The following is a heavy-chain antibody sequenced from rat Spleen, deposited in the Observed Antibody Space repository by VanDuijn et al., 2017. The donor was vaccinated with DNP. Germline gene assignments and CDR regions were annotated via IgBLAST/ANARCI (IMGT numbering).Heavy chain of an antibody. J-gene: IGHJ2*01. D-gene: IGHD1-4*01. CDR2: ISYDGGST. CDR1: GFIISDYY. Sequence: EVQLVEAGGGLVQPGRSLKLSCAASGFIISDYYMAWVRQAPKKGLEWVAYISYDGGSTYNGDSVKGRFTISRDNAKSTLYLQMNSLRSEDMATYYCARHVLPLRVWDYWGQGVMVTVSS. CDR3: ARHVLPLRVWDY. V-gene: IGHV5-22*01.